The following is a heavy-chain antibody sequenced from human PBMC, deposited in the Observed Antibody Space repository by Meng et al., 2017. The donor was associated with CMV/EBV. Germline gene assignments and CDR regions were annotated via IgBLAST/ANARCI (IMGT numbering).Heavy chain of an antibody. CDR1: GFTFGDYA. V-gene: IGHV3-49*04. J-gene: IGHJ4*02. CDR3: TSSYN. D-gene: IGHD2-2*02. Sequence: GESLKISCTASGFTFGDYAMSWVRPAPGKGLEWVGFIRSKAYGGTTEYAASVKGRFTISRDDSKSIAYLQMNSLKTEDTAVYYCTSSYNWGQGTLVTVSS. CDR2: IRSKAYGGTT.